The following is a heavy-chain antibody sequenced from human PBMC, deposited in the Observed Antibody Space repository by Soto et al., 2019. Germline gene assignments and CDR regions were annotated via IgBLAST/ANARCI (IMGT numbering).Heavy chain of an antibody. V-gene: IGHV1-69*12. J-gene: IGHJ6*02. CDR2: IMPIFPTP. CDR1: GGTFGNSA. Sequence: QVQLVQSGAEVKKPGSSVTVSCKASGGTFGNSAISWVRQAPGQGLEWMGGIMPIFPTPDYAQKFQGRVTITADESTSTAYMELTSLRSEDTAVYYCARDKDRQQIGGNYSYGMDVWGQGTTVTV. CDR3: ARDKDRQQIGGNYSYGMDV. D-gene: IGHD1-26*01.